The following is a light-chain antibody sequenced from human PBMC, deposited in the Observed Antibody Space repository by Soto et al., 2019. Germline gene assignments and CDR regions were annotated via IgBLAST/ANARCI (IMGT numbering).Light chain of an antibody. Sequence: DIQMTQSPSSLSASVGDRVTITCRASQSISGRLNWYQQKPGKAPKVLVYAASTLQSGVPSRFSGSGSETEFTLTITSLQPEDSATYYCQQRNSYPRTFGQGTKVDI. CDR2: AAS. J-gene: IGKJ2*01. CDR3: QQRNSYPRT. V-gene: IGKV1-9*01. CDR1: QSISGR.